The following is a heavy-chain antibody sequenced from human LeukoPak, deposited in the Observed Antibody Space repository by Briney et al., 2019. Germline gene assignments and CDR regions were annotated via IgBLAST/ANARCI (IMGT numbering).Heavy chain of an antibody. CDR1: GFTVSSNY. D-gene: IGHD6-19*01. CDR2: IYGGGST. Sequence: AGGSLRLSCAASGFTVSSNYMSWVRQAPGKGLEWVSVIYGGGSTYYADSVKGRFTISRDNSKNTLYLQMNSLRAEDTAVYYCARAAEQWLLTFDYWGQGTLVTVSS. CDR3: ARAAEQWLLTFDY. V-gene: IGHV3-53*01. J-gene: IGHJ4*02.